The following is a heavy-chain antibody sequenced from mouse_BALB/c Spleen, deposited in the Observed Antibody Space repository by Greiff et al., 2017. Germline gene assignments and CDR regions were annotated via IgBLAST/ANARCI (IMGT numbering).Heavy chain of an antibody. V-gene: IGHV5-6-3*01. CDR2: INSNGGST. CDR3: ARVGNYRLDY. D-gene: IGHD2-1*01. CDR1: GFTFSSYG. J-gene: IGHJ2*01. Sequence: DVKLQESGGGLVQPGGSLKLSCAASGFTFSSYGMSWVRQTPDKRLELVATINSNGGSTYYPDSVKGRFTISRDNAKNTLYLQMSSLKSEDTAMYYCARVGNYRLDYWGQGTTLTVSS.